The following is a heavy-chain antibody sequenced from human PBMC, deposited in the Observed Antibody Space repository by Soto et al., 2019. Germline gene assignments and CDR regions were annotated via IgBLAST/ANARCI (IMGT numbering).Heavy chain of an antibody. V-gene: IGHV4-59*11. J-gene: IGHJ4*02. CDR3: AKDAGYSSSHLWH. CDR2: IYYSGTT. CDR1: GDSISGHY. D-gene: IGHD6-6*01. Sequence: SETLSLTCIVSGDSISGHYWSWILQPPGKGLEWIGYIYYSGTTVYNPSLRSRVSMSVDTSKNQFSLYLQMNSLRADDTALYYCAKDAGYSSSHLWHWGQGTLVTVSS.